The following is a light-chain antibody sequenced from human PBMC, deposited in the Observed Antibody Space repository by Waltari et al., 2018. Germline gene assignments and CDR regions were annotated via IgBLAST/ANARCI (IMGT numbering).Light chain of an antibody. CDR1: QSVLYSSNNKNY. J-gene: IGKJ3*01. V-gene: IGKV4-1*01. CDR3: QQYYSTRL. CDR2: WAS. Sequence: DIVMTQSPDSLAVSLGERATINCKSSQSVLYSSNNKNYLAWYQQKPGQPPKLLIYWASTRESGFPDRFSGSGSGTDFTLTISSLQAEDVAVYYCQQYYSTRLFGPGTKVDIK.